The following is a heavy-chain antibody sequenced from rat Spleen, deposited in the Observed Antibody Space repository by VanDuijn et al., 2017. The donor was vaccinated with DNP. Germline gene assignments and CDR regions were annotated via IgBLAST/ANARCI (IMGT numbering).Heavy chain of an antibody. CDR3: TRVNYGGYYYVMDA. CDR1: GFTFSDYY. CDR2: ISYDGRDT. V-gene: IGHV5-7*01. J-gene: IGHJ4*01. Sequence: EVQLVESGGGPVQPGRSLKLSCAVSGFTFSDYYMAWVRQAPKKSLEWVATISYDGRDTYYRDSVKGRFSLSRDNAKSTLYLQMTSLRSEDTATYYCTRVNYGGYYYVMDAWGQGASVTVSS. D-gene: IGHD1-11*01.